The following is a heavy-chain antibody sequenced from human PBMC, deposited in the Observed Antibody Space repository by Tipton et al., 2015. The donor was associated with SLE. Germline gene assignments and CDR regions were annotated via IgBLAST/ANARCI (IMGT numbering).Heavy chain of an antibody. Sequence: TLSLTCAVYGGSFSGYYWGWIRQPPGKGLEWIGSMYYSGSTYYNPSLKSRVTISVDTSKNQFSLKLSSVTAADTAVYYCARGRGWGCRSTRCHPLLDYWGQGTLVTVSS. CDR1: GGSFSGYY. V-gene: IGHV4-34*01. J-gene: IGHJ4*02. CDR2: MYYSGST. CDR3: ARGRGWGCRSTRCHPLLDY. D-gene: IGHD2-2*01.